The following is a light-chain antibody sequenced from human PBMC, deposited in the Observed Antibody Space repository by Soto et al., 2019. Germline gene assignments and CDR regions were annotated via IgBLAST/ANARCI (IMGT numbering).Light chain of an antibody. V-gene: IGKV3-11*01. J-gene: IGKJ4*01. CDR1: QNVDIY. CDR3: QQRRDWPPLT. CDR2: DAS. Sequence: EVVLTQSPVTLALSPGERATLSCRASQNVDIYVAWYQQKPGQAPRLLLYDASNRATGIPARFSGSGSGTDFTLTISSLEPEDFAVYYCQQRRDWPPLTFGGGTKVEIK.